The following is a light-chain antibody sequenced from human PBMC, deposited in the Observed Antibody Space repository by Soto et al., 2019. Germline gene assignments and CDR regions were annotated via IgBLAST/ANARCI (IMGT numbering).Light chain of an antibody. CDR1: SSDAGGYNY. Sequence: QSALTQPASVSGSPGQSITISCTGTSSDAGGYNYVSWYQQHPGKAPKLMIYDVSNRPSGVSNRFSGSKSGNTASLTISGRQAEDEADYYCSSYTSSSTLVVFGGGTKLTAL. J-gene: IGLJ2*01. CDR2: DVS. CDR3: SSYTSSSTLVV. V-gene: IGLV2-14*01.